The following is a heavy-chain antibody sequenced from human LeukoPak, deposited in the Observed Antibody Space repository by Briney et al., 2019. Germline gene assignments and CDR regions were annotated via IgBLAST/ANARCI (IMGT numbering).Heavy chain of an antibody. Sequence: GGSLRLSCAASTFTFSNAWMSWVRQAPGKGLDWVSYITSSGNTIYYADSVKGRFTISRDNAKNSLYLQMNSLRDEDTAVYYCARDYKFGFDYWGQGTLVAVSS. D-gene: IGHD3-16*01. CDR1: TFTFSNAW. J-gene: IGHJ4*02. CDR3: ARDYKFGFDY. CDR2: ITSSGNTI. V-gene: IGHV3-48*02.